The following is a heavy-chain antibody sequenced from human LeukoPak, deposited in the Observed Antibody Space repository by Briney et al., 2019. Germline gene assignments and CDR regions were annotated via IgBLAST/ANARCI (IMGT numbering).Heavy chain of an antibody. D-gene: IGHD1-26*01. CDR2: INPNSGGT. J-gene: IGHJ4*02. V-gene: IGHV1-2*02. CDR3: ARDQALGGSYTPLVYCDY. Sequence: ASVKVSCKASGYTFTGYYMHWVRQAPGQGLEWMGWINPNSGGTNYAQKFQGRVTMTTDTSISTAYMELSRLRSDDTAVYYCARDQALGGSYTPLVYCDYWGQGTLDTVSS. CDR1: GYTFTGYY.